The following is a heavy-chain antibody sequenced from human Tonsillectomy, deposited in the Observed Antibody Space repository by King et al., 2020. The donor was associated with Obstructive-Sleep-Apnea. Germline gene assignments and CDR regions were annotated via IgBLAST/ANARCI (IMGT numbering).Heavy chain of an antibody. CDR3: ARASGMVVYAPSTYYFDY. D-gene: IGHD2-8*02. Sequence: VQLVESGGGLVQPGGSLRLSCAASGFTFSSYSMNWVRQAPGKGLEWVSYISSSSSTIYYADSVKGRFTISRDNAKNSLYLQMNSLRAEDTAVYYCARASGMVVYAPSTYYFDYWGQGTLVTVSS. CDR2: ISSSSSTI. CDR1: GFTFSSYS. V-gene: IGHV3-48*04. J-gene: IGHJ4*02.